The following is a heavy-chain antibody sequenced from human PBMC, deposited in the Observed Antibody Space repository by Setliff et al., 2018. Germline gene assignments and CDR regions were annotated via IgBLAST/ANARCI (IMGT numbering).Heavy chain of an antibody. CDR1: GYSFTNHY. J-gene: IGHJ6*03. CDR3: AREVVVVKSAINYYYYMDV. V-gene: IGHV1-46*01. CDR2: INPSSGGI. D-gene: IGHD2-2*01. Sequence: ASVKVSCKASGYSFTNHYIHWVRQAPGQGLEWMGRINPSSGGISYAQKFQGRVTITTDESTNTAYLELSSLRSDETAVFYCAREVVVVKSAINYYYYMDVWGKGTTVTVSS.